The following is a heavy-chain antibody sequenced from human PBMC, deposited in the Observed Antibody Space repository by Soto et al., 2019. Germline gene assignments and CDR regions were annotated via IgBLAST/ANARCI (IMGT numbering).Heavy chain of an antibody. Sequence: SETLSLTCSVSGVSISSYYWGWIRQPPGQGLEWIGSIYYSGSTYYNPSLKSRVTISVDTSKNQFSLKLSSVTAADTAVYYCARRRQGRFLEWSQVYYYYGMDVWGQGTTVTVSS. CDR1: GVSISSYY. V-gene: IGHV4-39*01. J-gene: IGHJ6*02. CDR2: IYYSGST. D-gene: IGHD3-3*01. CDR3: ARRRQGRFLEWSQVYYYYGMDV.